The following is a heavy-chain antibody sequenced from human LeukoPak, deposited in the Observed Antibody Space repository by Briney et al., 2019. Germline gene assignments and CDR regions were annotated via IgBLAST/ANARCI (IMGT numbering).Heavy chain of an antibody. CDR1: GGSFSGYY. CDR2: INHSGST. Sequence: SETLSLTCAVYGGSFSGYYWSWIRQPPGKGLEWIGEINHSGSTNYNPSLKSRVTISVDTSKNQFSLKLSSVTAADTAVYYCARSPPNPNWFDPWGQGTLVTVSS. J-gene: IGHJ5*02. D-gene: IGHD1-14*01. V-gene: IGHV4-34*01. CDR3: ARSPPNPNWFDP.